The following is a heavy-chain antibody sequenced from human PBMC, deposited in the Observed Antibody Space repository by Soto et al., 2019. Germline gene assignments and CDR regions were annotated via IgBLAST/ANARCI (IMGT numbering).Heavy chain of an antibody. D-gene: IGHD1-1*01. CDR1: GYTFISYA. Sequence: ASVKVSCKASGYTFISYAMNWVRQAPGQRLEWMGWINGGNDNTEFAQKFQGRVTITRDTSASTVYMELSGLRSEDTAVYYCARYNWDAPSYYGMDVWGQGTTVTVSS. V-gene: IGHV1-3*01. J-gene: IGHJ6*02. CDR2: INGGNDNT. CDR3: ARYNWDAPSYYGMDV.